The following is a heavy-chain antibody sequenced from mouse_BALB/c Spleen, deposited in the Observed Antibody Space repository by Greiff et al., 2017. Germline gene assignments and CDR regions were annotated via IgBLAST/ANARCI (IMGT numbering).Heavy chain of an antibody. Sequence: QVQLKESGPDLVAPSQSLSITCTVSGFSLTSYGVHWVRQPPGKGLEWLVVIWSDGSTTYNSALKSRLSISKDNSKSQVFFKMNSLQANDTAIYYCATYYGNYVDYAMDYWGQGTSVTVSS. D-gene: IGHD2-10*01. CDR3: ATYYGNYVDYAMDY. V-gene: IGHV2-6-2*01. J-gene: IGHJ4*01. CDR2: IWSDGST. CDR1: GFSLTSYG.